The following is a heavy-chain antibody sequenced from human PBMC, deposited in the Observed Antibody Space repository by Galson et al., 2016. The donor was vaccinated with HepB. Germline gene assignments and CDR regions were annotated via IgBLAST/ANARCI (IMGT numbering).Heavy chain of an antibody. D-gene: IGHD1-7*01. CDR1: GFTFSTFA. V-gene: IGHV3-23*01. CDR2: ITGTGGGT. CDR3: AKDHTGSTVGWSDGVDV. Sequence: SLRLSCAASGFTFSTFAMSWVRLAPGKGLEWISGITGTGGGTYYADSVKGRFTISRDTSKNTLFLQLSSLRVEDTAVYYCAKDHTGSTVGWSDGVDVWGQGTTVTVSS. J-gene: IGHJ6*02.